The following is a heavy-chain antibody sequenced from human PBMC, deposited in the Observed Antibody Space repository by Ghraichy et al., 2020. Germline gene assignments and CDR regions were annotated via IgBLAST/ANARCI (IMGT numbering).Heavy chain of an antibody. CDR1: GGSFSGYY. D-gene: IGHD1-26*01. V-gene: IGHV4-34*01. CDR2: INHSGST. Sequence: SETLSLTCAVYGGSFSGYYWSWIRQPPGKGLEWIGEINHSGSTNYNPSLKSRVTISVDTSKNQFSLKLSSVTAADTAVYYCARVIVGATTFDYWGQGTLVTVSS. J-gene: IGHJ4*02. CDR3: ARVIVGATTFDY.